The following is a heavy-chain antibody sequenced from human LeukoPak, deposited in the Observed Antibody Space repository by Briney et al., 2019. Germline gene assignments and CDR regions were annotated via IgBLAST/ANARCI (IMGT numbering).Heavy chain of an antibody. J-gene: IGHJ4*02. CDR1: GFTFSSYS. D-gene: IGHD2-2*02. CDR2: ISSSSSYI. Sequence: PGRSLRLSCAASGFTFSSYSMNWVRQAPGKGLEWVSSISSSSSYIYYADSVKGRFTISRDNAKNSLYLQMNSLRAEDTAVYYCAREHCSSTSCYSYFDYWGQGTLVTVSS. V-gene: IGHV3-21*01. CDR3: AREHCSSTSCYSYFDY.